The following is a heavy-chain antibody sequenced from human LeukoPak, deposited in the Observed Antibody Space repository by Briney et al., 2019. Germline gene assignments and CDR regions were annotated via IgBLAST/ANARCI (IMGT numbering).Heavy chain of an antibody. CDR3: TTITDSSGYYTFDN. CDR2: IKSKRDGGAS. D-gene: IGHD3-22*01. V-gene: IGHV3-15*01. CDR1: GFSFTDAW. Sequence: GGSLRLSCAVSGFSFTDAWMSWVRQAPGKGLEWVGRIKSKRDGGASHYAAPVEDRFIISRDDSENTLYLEMNSLKTEDTAFYYCTTITDSSGYYTFDNWGQGALVTVSS. J-gene: IGHJ4*02.